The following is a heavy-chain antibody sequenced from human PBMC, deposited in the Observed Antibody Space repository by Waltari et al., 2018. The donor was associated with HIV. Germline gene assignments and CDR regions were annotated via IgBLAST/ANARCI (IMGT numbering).Heavy chain of an antibody. D-gene: IGHD3-10*01. CDR1: GGSFSSYG. CDR2: FIPVFGTP. Sequence: VQLVQSGAEVKKPGSSVKVSCQASGGSFSSYGISWVRQAPGQGLEWMGGFIPVFGTPNYAQKFQGRVTITADESRSTVYMELGSLRSEDTAVYYCARDNGSGYAEMFDPWGQGTLVTVSS. J-gene: IGHJ5*02. CDR3: ARDNGSGYAEMFDP. V-gene: IGHV1-69*01.